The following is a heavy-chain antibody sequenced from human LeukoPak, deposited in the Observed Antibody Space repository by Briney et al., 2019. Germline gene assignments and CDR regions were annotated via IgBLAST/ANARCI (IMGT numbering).Heavy chain of an antibody. CDR3: AAYNWNSVYDY. V-gene: IGHV3-30*03. CDR2: ISYDGSNK. J-gene: IGHJ4*02. Sequence: GGSLRLSSAASGFTFSTYGIYWVRQAPGKGLEWVAIISYDGSNKYYADSVKGRFTISRDNSKNTLYLQMNSLRAEDTAMYYCAAYNWNSVYDYWGQGTLVTVSS. D-gene: IGHD1-7*01. CDR1: GFTFSTYG.